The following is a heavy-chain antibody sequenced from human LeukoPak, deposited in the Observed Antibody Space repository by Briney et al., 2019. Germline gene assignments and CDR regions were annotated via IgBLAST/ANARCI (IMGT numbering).Heavy chain of an antibody. J-gene: IGHJ5*02. CDR2: INHSGST. Sequence: SETLSLTCAVYGGSFSGYYWSWIRQPPGKGLEWIGEINHSGSTNYNPSLKSRVTISVDTSKNQFSLKLSSVTAADTAVYYCARGKDGYNKRSPRNNWFDPWGQGTLVTVSS. CDR3: ARGKDGYNKRSPRNNWFDP. V-gene: IGHV4-34*01. D-gene: IGHD5-24*01. CDR1: GGSFSGYY.